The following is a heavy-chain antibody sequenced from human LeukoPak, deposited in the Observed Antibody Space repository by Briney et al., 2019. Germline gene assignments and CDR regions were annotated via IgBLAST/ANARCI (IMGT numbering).Heavy chain of an antibody. CDR1: GYTFTGYY. V-gene: IGHV1-2*02. Sequence: ASVRVSCKASGYTFTGYYMHWVRQAPGQGLEWMGWINPNSGGTNYAQKFQGRVTMTRDTSISTAYMELSRLRSDDTAVYYCARVSKIAVGAAYWGQGTLVTVSS. J-gene: IGHJ4*02. CDR2: INPNSGGT. D-gene: IGHD6-19*01. CDR3: ARVSKIAVGAAY.